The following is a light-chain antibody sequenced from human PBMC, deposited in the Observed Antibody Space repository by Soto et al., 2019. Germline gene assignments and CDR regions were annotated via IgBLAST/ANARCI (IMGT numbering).Light chain of an antibody. J-gene: IGKJ2*01. CDR1: QSPLYIDGNTY. CDR3: MQGTHWPYT. V-gene: IGKV2-30*01. Sequence: DVVMTQSPLSLPVTLGQSASISCRSTQSPLYIDGNTYLNWFQQRPGQSPRRLIYKVSNRDSGVPDRFGGSGSGTDFTLKISRVEAEDVGVYYCMQGTHWPYTFGQGTKLEIK. CDR2: KVS.